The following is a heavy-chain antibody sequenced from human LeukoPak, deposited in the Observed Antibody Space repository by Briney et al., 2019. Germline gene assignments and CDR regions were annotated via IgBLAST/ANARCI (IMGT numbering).Heavy chain of an antibody. CDR2: IYYSGST. V-gene: IGHV4-59*08. CDR3: ARHYYGSGSDSFDY. Sequence: PSETLSLTCPVSGDSIGDYYWSWIRQPPGKGLEWIGYIYYSGSTNYNPSLKSRVTISVDTSKNQFSLKLSSVTAADTAVYYCARHYYGSGSDSFDYWGQGTLVTVSS. CDR1: GDSIGDYY. D-gene: IGHD3-10*01. J-gene: IGHJ4*02.